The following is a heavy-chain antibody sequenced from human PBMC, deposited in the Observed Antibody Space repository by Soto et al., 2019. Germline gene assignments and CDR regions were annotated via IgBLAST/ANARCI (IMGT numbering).Heavy chain of an antibody. CDR1: GFIFTSYG. CDR2: ILHDGSAE. CDR3: ARSRDGYSFYFYYGMDG. J-gene: IGHJ6*02. D-gene: IGHD4-4*01. V-gene: IGHV3-30*03. Sequence: HPGGSLRLSCAASGFIFTSYGMHWVRQAPGKGLEWMALILHDGSAEYYADSVKGRFTISRDNSKNTLYLQMNSLTAEDTAVYYCARSRDGYSFYFYYGMDGWGQGTTVTV.